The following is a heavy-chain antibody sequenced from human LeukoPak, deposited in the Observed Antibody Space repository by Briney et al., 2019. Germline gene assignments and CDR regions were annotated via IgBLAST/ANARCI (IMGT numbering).Heavy chain of an antibody. D-gene: IGHD3-3*01. J-gene: IGHJ3*02. CDR1: GGTFSSYA. CDR3: ARSAASQYYDFWSGYSHDAFDI. V-gene: IGHV1-69*13. Sequence: SVKVSCKASGGTFSSYAISWVRQAPGQGLEWMGGIIPIFGTANYAQKFQGRVTITADESTSTAYMELSSLRSEDTAVYYCARSAASQYYDFWSGYSHDAFDIWGQGTMVTVSS. CDR2: IIPIFGTA.